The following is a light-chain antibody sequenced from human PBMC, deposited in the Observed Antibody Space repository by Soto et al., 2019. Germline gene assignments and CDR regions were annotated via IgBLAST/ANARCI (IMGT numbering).Light chain of an antibody. V-gene: IGKV3-15*01. J-gene: IGKJ2*01. Sequence: IVMTQSPATLSVSLGERATLSCRASQSINSNLAWYQQKPGQAPRLLMFRASIRAAGFPARFSGSGSGTEFNITISNLEPEDFAVYYCQQYGGSPRYTFGQGTKLEIK. CDR1: QSINSN. CDR3: QQYGGSPRYT. CDR2: RAS.